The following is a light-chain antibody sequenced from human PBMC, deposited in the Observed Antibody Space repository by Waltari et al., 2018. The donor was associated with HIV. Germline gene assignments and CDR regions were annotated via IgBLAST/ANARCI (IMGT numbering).Light chain of an antibody. CDR1: SRHIGGYHY. V-gene: IGLV2-11*01. Sequence: QSALTQPRSLSGSPGQSVTISCTGPSRHIGGYHYVSWYQQYPGKAPKVVIYDVSERPSGVPDRFSGSKSGNTASLTISGLQAGDEADYYCCSYAGSYTWLFGGGTKLTVL. CDR3: CSYAGSYTWL. CDR2: DVS. J-gene: IGLJ3*02.